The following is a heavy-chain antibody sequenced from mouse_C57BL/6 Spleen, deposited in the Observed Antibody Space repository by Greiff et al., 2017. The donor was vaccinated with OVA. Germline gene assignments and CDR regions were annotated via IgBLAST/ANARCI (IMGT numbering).Heavy chain of an antibody. V-gene: IGHV1-82*01. J-gene: IGHJ3*01. D-gene: IGHD1-1*01. CDR3: ARCYGSSYGFAY. Sequence: QVQLKQSGPELVKPGASVKISCKASGYAFSSSWMNWVKQRPGKGLEWIGRIYPGDGDTNYNGKFKGKATLTADKSSSTAYMQLSSLTSEDSAVYFCARCYGSSYGFAYWGQGTLVTVSA. CDR1: GYAFSSSW. CDR2: IYPGDGDT.